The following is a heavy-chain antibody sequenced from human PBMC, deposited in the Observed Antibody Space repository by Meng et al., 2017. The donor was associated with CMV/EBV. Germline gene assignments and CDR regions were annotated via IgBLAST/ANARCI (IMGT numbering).Heavy chain of an antibody. V-gene: IGHV3-30*04. CDR1: GFTFRNYA. CDR3: ARGGIFNGNSIYIDY. J-gene: IGHJ4*02. D-gene: IGHD4-23*01. Sequence: GSLKISCAVSGFTFRNYAMHWVRQAPGKGLEWVAVISYDGRNKYYADSVRGRFTIYRDNSKNTVYLQMNRLTPEDTAVYYCARGGIFNGNSIYIDYWGQGSLVTVSS. CDR2: ISYDGRNK.